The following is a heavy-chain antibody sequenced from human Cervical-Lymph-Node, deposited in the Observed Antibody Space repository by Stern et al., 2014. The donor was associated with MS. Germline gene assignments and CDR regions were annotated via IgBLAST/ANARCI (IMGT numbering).Heavy chain of an antibody. D-gene: IGHD3-16*02. V-gene: IGHV5-51*01. CDR2: IRPGDSDT. CDR1: GDIFSTSW. J-gene: IGHJ4*02. CDR3: ATYDDFWGSYRDY. Sequence: EVQLVESGAEVKKPGESLKISCKGSGDIFSTSWIGWVRQMPGKGLEWMGVIRPGDSDTTYSPSFQGQVTISADKSIGTAYLQWSSLRASDTAMYYCATYDDFWGSYRDYWGQGTLVTVSS.